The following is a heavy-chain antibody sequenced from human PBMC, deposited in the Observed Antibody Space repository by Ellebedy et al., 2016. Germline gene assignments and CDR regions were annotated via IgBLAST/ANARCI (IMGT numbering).Heavy chain of an antibody. CDR1: GGSMTGIHYY. CDR3: ARNATGWYFDY. CDR2: VYYSGST. V-gene: IGHV4-39*01. D-gene: IGHD6-19*01. Sequence: SETLSLTCTVSGGSMTGIHYYWGWIRQPPGKGLEWIGSVYYSGSTVYNPSLKSQITMSVDTSKNQFSVHLRSVTAAETAVYYCARNATGWYFDYWGQGALVTVSS. J-gene: IGHJ4*01.